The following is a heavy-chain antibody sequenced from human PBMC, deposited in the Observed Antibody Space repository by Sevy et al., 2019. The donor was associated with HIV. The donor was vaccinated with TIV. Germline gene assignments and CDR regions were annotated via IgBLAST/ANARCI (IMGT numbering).Heavy chain of an antibody. Sequence: SETLSLTCTVSGDSISSYYWSWIRQPLGKGLEWIGYLYYSGITNYNPSLKSRVTISGDTSKNQFSLKLSSVTAADTAVYYCARGLAYYFDYWGQGTLVTVSS. CDR3: ARGLAYYFDY. CDR2: LYYSGIT. CDR1: GDSISSYY. D-gene: IGHD6-19*01. J-gene: IGHJ4*02. V-gene: IGHV4-59*01.